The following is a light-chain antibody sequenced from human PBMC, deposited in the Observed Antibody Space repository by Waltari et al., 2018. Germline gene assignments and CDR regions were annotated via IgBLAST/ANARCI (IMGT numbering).Light chain of an antibody. CDR2: EAS. J-gene: IGKJ2*01. V-gene: IGKV3-11*01. Sequence: EIVLTQSPATLSLSPGERATLSCRASQSVSRYLAWYQQKPGQAPRLLICEASIRATGIPARFRGSGSGTDFTLTISSLEPEDFAVYYCQQRSNWQYTFGQGTKLEI. CDR3: QQRSNWQYT. CDR1: QSVSRY.